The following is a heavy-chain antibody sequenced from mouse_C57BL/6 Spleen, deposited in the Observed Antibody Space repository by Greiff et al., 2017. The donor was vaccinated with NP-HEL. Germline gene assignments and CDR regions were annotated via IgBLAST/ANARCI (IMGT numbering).Heavy chain of an antibody. J-gene: IGHJ2*01. V-gene: IGHV1-80*01. CDR1: GYTFTSYW. D-gene: IGHD1-1*01. CDR3: ARRGFITSSFDY. CDR2: IYPGDGDT. Sequence: QVQLKQPGAELVKPGASVKLSCKASGYTFTSYWMNWVKQRPGKGLEWIGQIYPGDGDTNYNGKFKGKATLTADKSSSTAYMQLSSLTSEDSAVYFCARRGFITSSFDYWGQGTTLTVSS.